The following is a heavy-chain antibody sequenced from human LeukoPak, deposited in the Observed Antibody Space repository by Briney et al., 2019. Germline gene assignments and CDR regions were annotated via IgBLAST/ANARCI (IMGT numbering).Heavy chain of an antibody. CDR1: GYSFTGYC. CDR2: INPNSGGT. CDR3: ARDSKKITIFGVVIKRSYYYYMDV. J-gene: IGHJ6*03. D-gene: IGHD3-3*01. V-gene: IGHV1-2*02. Sequence: ASVMVSCKASGYSFTGYCMHWVRQAPGQGLEWMGWINPNSGGTNYAQKLQGRVTMTTDTSTSTAYMELRSLSSDDTAVYYCARDSKKITIFGVVIKRSYYYYMDVWGKGTTVTVSS.